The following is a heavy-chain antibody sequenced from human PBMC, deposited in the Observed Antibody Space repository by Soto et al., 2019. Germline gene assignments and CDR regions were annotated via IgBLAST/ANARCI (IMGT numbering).Heavy chain of an antibody. CDR2: ISSTSTTI. Sequence: GGSLRLSCAASGFMFSSYSMSWVRQAPGKGLEWVSYISSTSTTIYYADSVKGRFTVSRDNGKNSLYLQMHSLRDEDTALYYCATFVGYCTSITCRSDYWGQATLVTVSS. CDR3: ATFVGYCTSITCRSDY. J-gene: IGHJ4*02. D-gene: IGHD2-2*01. V-gene: IGHV3-48*02. CDR1: GFMFSSYS.